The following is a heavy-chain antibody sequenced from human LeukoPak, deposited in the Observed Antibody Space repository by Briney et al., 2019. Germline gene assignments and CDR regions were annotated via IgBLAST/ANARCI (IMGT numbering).Heavy chain of an antibody. CDR3: LKRPFESSGPFDS. Sequence: QAGGTLRLSCAASGFTFRTYGMSWVRQAPGKRLQWVSTIPSGGGTYYADSMKGPFTISRDNSKNTLSLQMNSLQSEHTPVHYCLKRPFESSGPFDSWGLGTLVTVSS. V-gene: IGHV3-23*01. D-gene: IGHD2-15*01. CDR2: IPSGGGT. CDR1: GFTFRTYG. J-gene: IGHJ4*02.